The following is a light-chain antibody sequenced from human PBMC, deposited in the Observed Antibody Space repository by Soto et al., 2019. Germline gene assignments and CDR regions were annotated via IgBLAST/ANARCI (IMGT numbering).Light chain of an antibody. J-gene: IGKJ5*01. CDR1: QSVSSY. CDR3: QQRSNWPSIT. V-gene: IGKV3-11*01. Sequence: EIVLTQSPATLSLSPGERATLSCRASQSVSSYLAWYHQKPGQAPRLLIYDASNRATGIPARFSGSRSRTYFTLTINRLVPEDSAVYYCQQRSNWPSITFGQGTRREIK. CDR2: DAS.